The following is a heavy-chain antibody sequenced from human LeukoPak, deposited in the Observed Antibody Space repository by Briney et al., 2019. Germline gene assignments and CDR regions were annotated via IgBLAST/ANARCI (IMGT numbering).Heavy chain of an antibody. CDR3: ARGLTAGYYDSSGDY. CDR2: IYYSGST. CDR1: GFTFSSYS. J-gene: IGHJ4*02. V-gene: IGHV4-59*01. Sequence: GSLRLSCAASGFTFSSYSMNWVRQAPGKGLEWIGYIYYSGSTNYNPSLKSRVTISVDTSKNQFSLKLSSVTAADTAVYYCARGLTAGYYDSSGDYWGQGTLVTVSS. D-gene: IGHD3-22*01.